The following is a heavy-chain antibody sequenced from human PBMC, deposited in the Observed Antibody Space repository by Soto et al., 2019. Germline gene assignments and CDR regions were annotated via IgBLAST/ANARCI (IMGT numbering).Heavy chain of an antibody. CDR1: GLTFSSYG. D-gene: IGHD3-22*01. CDR2: TSYDGSNE. V-gene: IGHV3-30*18. Sequence: QVQLVESGGGVVQPGRSLRLSCAASGLTFSSYGMHWVRQAPGKGLDWVAVTSYDGSNEHYADSVKGRFTISRDNSKNTLYLQMNSRRAEDTAVYYCAQDSYYYDSSGYYTFNYWGQGTLVTVSS. CDR3: AQDSYYYDSSGYYTFNY. J-gene: IGHJ4*02.